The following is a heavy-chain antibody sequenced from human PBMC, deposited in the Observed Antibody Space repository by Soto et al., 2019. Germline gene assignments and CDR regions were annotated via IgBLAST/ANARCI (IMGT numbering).Heavy chain of an antibody. J-gene: IGHJ6*02. V-gene: IGHV4-31*03. CDR1: GASISSGAYF. CDR2: IYYSVSTSHT. Sequence: QVQLQGSGPRLVKPSQTLSLTCSVSGASISSGAYFWTWLRHHPVKGMECIGYIYYSVSTSHTYQNPSLQSRVTITVDTCKNLFSLRLTSVTAADTATYYCARDKGHDTYGQTRIRDYSYAMDVWGQGTTVIVSS. D-gene: IGHD5-18*01. CDR3: ARDKGHDTYGQTRIRDYSYAMDV.